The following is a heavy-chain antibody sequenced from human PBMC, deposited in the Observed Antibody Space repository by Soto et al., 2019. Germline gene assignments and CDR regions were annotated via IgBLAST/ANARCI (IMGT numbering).Heavy chain of an antibody. CDR2: IYYSGST. CDR1: GGSISSYY. CDR3: ARHGLGYCSGGSCYYYYYYGMDV. D-gene: IGHD2-15*01. J-gene: IGHJ6*02. Sequence: QVQLQESGPGLVKPSETLSLTCTVSGGSISSYYWSWIRQPPGKGLEWIGYIYYSGSTNYNPSLTSRVTISVDTSKNQFSLKLSSVTAADTAVYYCARHGLGYCSGGSCYYYYYYGMDVWGQGTTVTVSS. V-gene: IGHV4-59*08.